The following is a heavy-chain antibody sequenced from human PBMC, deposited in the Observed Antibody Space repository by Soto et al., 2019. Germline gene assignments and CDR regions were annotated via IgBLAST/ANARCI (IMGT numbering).Heavy chain of an antibody. CDR2: INPNSGGT. D-gene: IGHD3-10*01. CDR1: GYTFTGYY. V-gene: IGHV1-2*04. CDR3: ARDEPRVWFGETRRFYYYGMDV. Sequence: ASVKVSCKASGYTFTGYYMHWVRQAPGQGLEWMGWINPNSGGTNYAQKFQGWVTMTRDTSISTAYMELSRLRSDDTAVYYCARDEPRVWFGETRRFYYYGMDVWGQGTTVTVSS. J-gene: IGHJ6*02.